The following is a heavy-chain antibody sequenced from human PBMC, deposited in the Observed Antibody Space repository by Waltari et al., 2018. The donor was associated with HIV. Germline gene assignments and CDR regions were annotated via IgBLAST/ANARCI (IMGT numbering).Heavy chain of an antibody. V-gene: IGHV4-39*01. Sequence: QLQLQESSPGLVKPSETLSLTCTVSGGSISSSSYYWGWIRQPPGKGLEWIGSIYYSGSTYYNPSLKSRVTISVDTSKNQFSLKLSSVTAADTAVYYCASQGEDIVVVNYYYGMDVWGQGTTVTVSS. J-gene: IGHJ6*02. CDR1: GGSISSSSYY. CDR3: ASQGEDIVVVNYYYGMDV. CDR2: IYYSGST. D-gene: IGHD2-2*01.